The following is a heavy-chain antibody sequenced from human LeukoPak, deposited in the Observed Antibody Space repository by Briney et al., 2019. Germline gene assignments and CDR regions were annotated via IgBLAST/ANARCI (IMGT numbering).Heavy chain of an antibody. J-gene: IGHJ6*02. D-gene: IGHD4-17*01. CDR3: ASTVIAGGYGMDV. CDR2: INTGNGDT. Sequence: ASVKVSCKASGYTFTGYYMHWVRQAPGQRLEWMGWINTGNGDTKYSQKFQGRVTITRDTSASTAYMELSSLRSEDTAVYYCASTVIAGGYGMDVWGQGTTVTVSS. CDR1: GYTFTGYY. V-gene: IGHV1-3*04.